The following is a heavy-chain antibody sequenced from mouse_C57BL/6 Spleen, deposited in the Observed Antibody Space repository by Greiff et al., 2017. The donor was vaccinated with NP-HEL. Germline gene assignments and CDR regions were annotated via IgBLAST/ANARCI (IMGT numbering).Heavy chain of an antibody. J-gene: IGHJ2*01. CDR1: GYTFTSYW. CDR3: ARPLIYYYGSSFDY. V-gene: IGHV1-53*01. CDR2: INPSNGGT. Sequence: QVQLKQPGTELVKPGASVKLSCKASGYTFTSYWMHWVKQRPGQGLEWIGNINPSNGGTNYNEKFKSKATLTVDKSSSTAYMQLSSLTSEDSAVYYCARPLIYYYGSSFDYWGQGTTLTVSS. D-gene: IGHD1-1*01.